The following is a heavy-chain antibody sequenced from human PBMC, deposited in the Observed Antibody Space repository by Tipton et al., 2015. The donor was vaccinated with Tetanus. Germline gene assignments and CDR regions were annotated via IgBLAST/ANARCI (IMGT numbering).Heavy chain of an antibody. V-gene: IGHV3-7*01. Sequence: GSLRLSCRGSGLTFSNYWMSWVRQAPGKGLEWVANIQRDGGQKYYADSVKGRFTISRDNADNSLYLQMTSLRVEDTAVYYCARDRGEDWTNFYHMDVWGKGTTVTVSS. J-gene: IGHJ6*03. CDR2: IQRDGGQK. CDR1: GLTFSNYW. D-gene: IGHD3/OR15-3a*01. CDR3: ARDRGEDWTNFYHMDV.